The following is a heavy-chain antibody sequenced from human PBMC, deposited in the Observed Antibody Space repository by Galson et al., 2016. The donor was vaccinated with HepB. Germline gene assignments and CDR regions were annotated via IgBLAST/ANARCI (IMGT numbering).Heavy chain of an antibody. V-gene: IGHV3-30*04. CDR3: ARDMVGGSPDYFDY. CDR2: ISMDGSIK. Sequence: LRLSCAASGFTFNTYDMHWVRQAPGKGLKWVAVISMDGSIKLYADSVKGRFTISRDNSKNALFLQINSLRAEDTAVYYCARDMVGGSPDYFDYWGQGTLVTVSS. CDR1: GFTFNTYD. J-gene: IGHJ4*02. D-gene: IGHD4/OR15-4a*01.